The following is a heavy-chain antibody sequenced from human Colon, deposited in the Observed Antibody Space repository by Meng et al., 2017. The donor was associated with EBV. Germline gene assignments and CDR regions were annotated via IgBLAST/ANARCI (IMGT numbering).Heavy chain of an antibody. CDR2: IRTSWST. V-gene: IGHV4-31*03. Sequence: HLPEPVPGVPTLYTTVSLTCPSSGVSCSSGSYYRGWFRQLTGKGLECIAYIRTSWSTYYRSSLKTRVTISVDTSKNQLSLKLSSMTAADTAVYYCARYVFDSSSLYSNWFYPWGQGTLVTVSS. CDR3: ARYVFDSSSLYSNWFYP. D-gene: IGHD3-22*01. J-gene: IGHJ5*02. CDR1: GVSCSSGSYY.